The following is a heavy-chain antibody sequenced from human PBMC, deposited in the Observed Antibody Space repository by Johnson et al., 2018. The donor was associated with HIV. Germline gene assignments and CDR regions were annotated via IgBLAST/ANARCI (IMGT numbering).Heavy chain of an antibody. D-gene: IGHD6-19*01. CDR2: ISYDGSNK. Sequence: QVQLVESGGGVVQPGRSLRLSCAASGFTFSSYAMHWVRQAPGKGLAWVAVISYDGSNKYYADSVKGRFTISRDNSKNTLYLQMNSLRAEDTAVYYCAKELALYSSGYGGDAFDIWGQGTMVTVSS. V-gene: IGHV3-30-3*01. CDR3: AKELALYSSGYGGDAFDI. J-gene: IGHJ3*02. CDR1: GFTFSSYA.